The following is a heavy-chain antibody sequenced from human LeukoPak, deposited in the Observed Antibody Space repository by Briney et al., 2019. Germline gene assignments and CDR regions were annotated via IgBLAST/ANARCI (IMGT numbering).Heavy chain of an antibody. CDR2: IYYGGST. CDR1: GGSISSSSYY. V-gene: IGHV4-39*02. D-gene: IGHD3-9*01. CDR3: AREGGDFDWLLKTKRFDP. J-gene: IGHJ5*02. Sequence: PSETLSLTCTVSGGSISSSSYYWGWIRQPPGKGLEWIGSIYYGGSTYYNPSLKSRVTISVDTSKNQFSLKLSSVTAADTAVYYCAREGGDFDWLLKTKRFDPWGQGTLVTVSS.